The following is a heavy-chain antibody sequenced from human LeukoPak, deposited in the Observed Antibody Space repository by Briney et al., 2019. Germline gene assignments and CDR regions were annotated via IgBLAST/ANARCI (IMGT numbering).Heavy chain of an antibody. CDR3: ARQGLWFGELETWA. CDR1: GGSFSGYY. V-gene: IGHV4-34*01. CDR2: INHSGST. Sequence: SETLSLTCAVYGGSFSGYYWSWIRQPPGKGLEWIGEINHSGSTNYNPSLKSRVTISVDTSKNQFSLKLSSVTAADTAVYYCARQGLWFGELETWAWGQGTLVTVSS. J-gene: IGHJ5*02. D-gene: IGHD3-10*01.